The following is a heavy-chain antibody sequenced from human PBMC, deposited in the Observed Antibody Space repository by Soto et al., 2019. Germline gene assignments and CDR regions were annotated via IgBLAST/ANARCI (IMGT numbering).Heavy chain of an antibody. CDR2: IIPILGIA. Sequence: QVQLVQSGAEVKKPGSSVKVSCKASGGTFSSYTISWVRQAPEQGLEWMGRIIPILGIANYAQKFQGRVTITADKSTSTAYMELSSLRSEDTAVYYCARSFRGYSYGTDPFDYWGQGTLVTVSS. V-gene: IGHV1-69*02. CDR3: ARSFRGYSYGTDPFDY. J-gene: IGHJ4*02. D-gene: IGHD5-18*01. CDR1: GGTFSSYT.